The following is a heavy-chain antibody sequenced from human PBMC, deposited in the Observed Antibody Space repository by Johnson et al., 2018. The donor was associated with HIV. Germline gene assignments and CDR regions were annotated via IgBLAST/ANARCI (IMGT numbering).Heavy chain of an antibody. D-gene: IGHD3-10*01. J-gene: IGHJ3*01. Sequence: VHLVESGGGLVQPGGSLRLSCAASGFTFSNYWMHWVRQAPGKGLVWVSPISGSDHSTYYADSVRGRFTISRDNSKNTLYLQMTSLRQDDTAVYSCYCTEHFGAGSESKGTFDAWGQGTMVTVSS. V-gene: IGHV3-23*04. CDR2: ISGSDHST. CDR3: YCTEHFGAGSESKGTFDA. CDR1: GFTFSNYW.